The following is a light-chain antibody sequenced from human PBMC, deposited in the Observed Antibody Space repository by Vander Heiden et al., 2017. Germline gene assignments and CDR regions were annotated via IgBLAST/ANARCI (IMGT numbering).Light chain of an antibody. V-gene: IGLV1-47*01. Sequence: QSALTQPPSASGTPAQRVTIPCSGSSSNIGSNYIYWYQQLPGTAPKLLIYKDKQRPSGVPDRFSGSKSGTSASLAISGLRSEDEADYYCATWDDSLRAVVFGGGTKLTVL. CDR1: SSNIGSNY. CDR3: ATWDDSLRAVV. CDR2: KDK. J-gene: IGLJ3*02.